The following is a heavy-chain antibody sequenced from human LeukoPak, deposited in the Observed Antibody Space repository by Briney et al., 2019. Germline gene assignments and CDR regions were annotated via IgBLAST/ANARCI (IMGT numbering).Heavy chain of an antibody. CDR2: ISSSSSYI. V-gene: IGHV3-21*01. CDR3: AKPHYYDSSGYYSVFSYFDY. J-gene: IGHJ4*02. CDR1: GFTFSSYS. D-gene: IGHD3-22*01. Sequence: PGGSLRLSCAASGFTFSSYSMNWVRQAPGKGLEWVSSISSSSSYIYYADSVKGRFTISRDNSKNTLYLQMNSLRAEDTAVYYCAKPHYYDSSGYYSVFSYFDYWGQGTLVTVSS.